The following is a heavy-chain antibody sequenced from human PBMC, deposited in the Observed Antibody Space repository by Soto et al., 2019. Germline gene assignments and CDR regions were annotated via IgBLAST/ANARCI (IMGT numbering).Heavy chain of an antibody. CDR2: ISAGGNLI. CDR1: GFIFSNNA. V-gene: IGHV3-23*01. Sequence: PGGSLRLSCAASGFIFSNNAMSWVRQVPGKGLEWVSGISAGGNLIYYADSVRGRFTMSRDNSKNMLYLQMNSLRAEDTAVYFCAKRQGIGAAAKNFDFWGQGARVTVSS. D-gene: IGHD6-13*01. J-gene: IGHJ4*02. CDR3: AKRQGIGAAAKNFDF.